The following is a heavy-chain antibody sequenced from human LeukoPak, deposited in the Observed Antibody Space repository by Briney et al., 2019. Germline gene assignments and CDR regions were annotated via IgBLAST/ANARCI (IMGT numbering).Heavy chain of an antibody. D-gene: IGHD3-10*01. Sequence: GASVKVSCKASGYTLTSYYMHWVRQAPGQGLEWMGIINPSGGSTSYAQKFQGRVTMTRDTSTSTVYMELSSLRSEDTAVYYCARDYRPYGSGSSGGDWGQGTLVTVSS. CDR2: INPSGGST. CDR3: ARDYRPYGSGSSGGD. CDR1: GYTLTSYY. V-gene: IGHV1-46*01. J-gene: IGHJ4*02.